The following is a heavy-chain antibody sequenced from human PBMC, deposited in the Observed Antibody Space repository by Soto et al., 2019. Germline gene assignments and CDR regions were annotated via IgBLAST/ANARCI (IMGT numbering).Heavy chain of an antibody. CDR2: IYYSGST. CDR1: GGSISSGDYY. Sequence: SETLSLTCTVSGGSISSGDYYWSWIRQPPGKGLEWIGYIYYSGSTYYNPSLKSRVTISVDTSKNQFSLKLSSVTAADTAVYYCARERGGGHTGYNWFDPWGQGTLVTVSS. D-gene: IGHD4-17*01. V-gene: IGHV4-30-4*01. CDR3: ARERGGGHTGYNWFDP. J-gene: IGHJ5*02.